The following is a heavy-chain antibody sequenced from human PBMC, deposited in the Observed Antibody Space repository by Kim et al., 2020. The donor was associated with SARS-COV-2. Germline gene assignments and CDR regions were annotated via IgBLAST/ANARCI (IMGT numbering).Heavy chain of an antibody. CDR1: GGSISSSNW. V-gene: IGHV4-4*02. D-gene: IGHD2-8*02. Sequence: SETLSLTCAVSGGSISSSNWWSWVRQPPGKGLEWIGEIYHSGSTNYNPSLKSRVTISVDKSKNQFSLKLSSVTAADTAVYYCARGRLLVVYAIDHPWLDYWGQGTLVTVSS. CDR2: IYHSGST. J-gene: IGHJ4*02. CDR3: ARGRLLVVYAIDHPWLDY.